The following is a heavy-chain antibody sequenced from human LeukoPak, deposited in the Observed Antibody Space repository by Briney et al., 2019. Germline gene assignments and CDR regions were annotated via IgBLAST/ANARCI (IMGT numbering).Heavy chain of an antibody. D-gene: IGHD6-19*01. V-gene: IGHV3-30*18. CDR1: GFKFSDHY. CDR3: AKDRVPNSSGWYGFDY. CDR2: ISYDGSNK. J-gene: IGHJ4*02. Sequence: PGGSLRLSCAASGFKFSDHYIDWVRQAPGKGLEWVAVISYDGSNKYYADSVKGRFTISRDNSKNTLYLQMNSLRAEDTAVYYCAKDRVPNSSGWYGFDYWGQGTLVTVSS.